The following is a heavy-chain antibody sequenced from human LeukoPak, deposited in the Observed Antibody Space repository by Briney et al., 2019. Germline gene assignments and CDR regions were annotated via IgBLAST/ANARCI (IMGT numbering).Heavy chain of an antibody. CDR1: GFTVTTNY. D-gene: IGHD4-23*01. CDR2: LYSGGST. J-gene: IGHJ4*02. V-gene: IGHV3-66*01. CDR3: ATARAAYGGTYYFDY. Sequence: GGSLRLSCAASGFTVTTNYMTWVRQAPGKGLECVSVLYSGGSTYYAASVKGRLTISRDTSKNALYLEMNSLRAEDTAVYYCATARAAYGGTYYFDYWGQGTLVTVSS.